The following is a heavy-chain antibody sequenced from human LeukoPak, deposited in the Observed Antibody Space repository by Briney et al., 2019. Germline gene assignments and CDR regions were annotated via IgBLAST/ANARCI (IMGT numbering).Heavy chain of an antibody. CDR2: INHSGST. CDR1: GGSFSGYY. V-gene: IGHV4-34*01. CDR3: ARGMIGISTFRFDY. Sequence: SETLSLTCAVYGGSFSGYYWSWIRQPPGKGLEWIGDINHSGSTNYNPSLKSRVTISVDTSKIQFSLKLSSVTAADTAVYYCARGMIGISTFRFDYWGQGTLVTVSS. J-gene: IGHJ4*02. D-gene: IGHD3-16*01.